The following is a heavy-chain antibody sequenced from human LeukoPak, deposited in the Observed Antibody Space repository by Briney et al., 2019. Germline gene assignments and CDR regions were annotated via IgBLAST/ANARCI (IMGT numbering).Heavy chain of an antibody. Sequence: PSETLSLTCTVSGASISSSSYYWGWIRQPPGKGLEWIGSIYYSGSTYYNPSLKSRVTISVDTSKNQFSLKLSSVTAADTAVYYCARGGVGADYGDYLGTFDIWGQGTMVTVSS. J-gene: IGHJ3*02. CDR3: ARGGVGADYGDYLGTFDI. CDR1: GASISSSSYY. CDR2: IYYSGST. D-gene: IGHD4-17*01. V-gene: IGHV4-39*07.